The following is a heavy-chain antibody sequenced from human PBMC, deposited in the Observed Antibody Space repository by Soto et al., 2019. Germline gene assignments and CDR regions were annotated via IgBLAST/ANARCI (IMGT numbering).Heavy chain of an antibody. D-gene: IGHD2-15*01. CDR3: TRAAVVAVGYYYGMDV. V-gene: IGHV3-49*04. CDR2: IRSKAYGVTT. Sequence: GGSLRLSCTASGFTFGYYAMSWDRQSPGKGLEWVGFIRSKAYGVTTEYAASVKGRFTISRDDSKSIAYLQMNSLKTEDTAVYYCTRAAVVAVGYYYGMDVWGQGTTVTVSS. J-gene: IGHJ6*02. CDR1: GFTFGYYA.